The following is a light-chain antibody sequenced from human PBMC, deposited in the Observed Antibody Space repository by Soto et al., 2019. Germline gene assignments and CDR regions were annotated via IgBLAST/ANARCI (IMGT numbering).Light chain of an antibody. CDR2: DVS. J-gene: IGLJ2*01. V-gene: IGLV2-14*01. CDR1: SSDVGSYNY. Sequence: QSALTQPASVSGSPGQSITISCTGTSSDVGSYNYVSWYQQHPGKAPKLMIYDVSNRPSGVSNRFSGSKSGNTASLTISGLQAEDEADYYCSSYTSSSTLVVFVGGTKVTVL. CDR3: SSYTSSSTLVV.